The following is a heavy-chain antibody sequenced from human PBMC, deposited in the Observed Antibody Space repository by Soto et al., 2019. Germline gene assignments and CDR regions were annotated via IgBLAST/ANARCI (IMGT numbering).Heavy chain of an antibody. D-gene: IGHD3-10*01. CDR3: ARLIPWSYYGSRSHYYFDY. J-gene: IGHJ4*02. V-gene: IGHV4-59*12. CDR1: GGSISSYY. Sequence: SETLSLTCTVSGGSISSYYWSWIRQPPGKGLEWIGYIYYSGTTNYNPSLKNSVTISVNTSNNQFSLKLSSVTAADTAVYYCARLIPWSYYGSRSHYYFDYWGQGTLVTVSS. CDR2: IYYSGTT.